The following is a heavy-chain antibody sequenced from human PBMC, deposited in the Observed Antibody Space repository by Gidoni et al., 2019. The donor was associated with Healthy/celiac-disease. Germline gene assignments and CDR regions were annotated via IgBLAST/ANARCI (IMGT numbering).Heavy chain of an antibody. Sequence: EVQLVESGGGLVKPGGSLRLSCAASGFNFSNAWLSWVRQAPGKGLEWGGHIKSKTDGGTTDYAAPVKGRFTISRDDSKNTLYLQMNSLKTEDTAVYYCTRGAGGRKFDIWGQGTMVTVSS. D-gene: IGHD1-26*01. J-gene: IGHJ3*02. V-gene: IGHV3-15*01. CDR2: IKSKTDGGTT. CDR1: GFNFSNAW. CDR3: TRGAGGRKFDI.